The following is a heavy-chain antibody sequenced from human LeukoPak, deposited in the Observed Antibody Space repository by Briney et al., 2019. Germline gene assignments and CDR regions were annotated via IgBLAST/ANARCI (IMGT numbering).Heavy chain of an antibody. CDR2: IYYSGST. J-gene: IGHJ4*02. Sequence: SETLSLTCTVSGGSISSYYWSWIRQPPGKGLEWIGYIYYSGSTNYNPSLKSRVTISVDTSKNQFSLKLSPVTAADTAVYYCGTYYYDSSGHYYFDYWGQGTLVTVSS. D-gene: IGHD3-22*01. CDR1: GGSISSYY. V-gene: IGHV4-59*01. CDR3: GTYYYDSSGHYYFDY.